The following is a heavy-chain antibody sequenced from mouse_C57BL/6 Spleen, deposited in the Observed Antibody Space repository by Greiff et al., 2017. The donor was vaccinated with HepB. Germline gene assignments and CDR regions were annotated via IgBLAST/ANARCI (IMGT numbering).Heavy chain of an antibody. CDR3: ARGAMVTTRAWFAY. V-gene: IGHV1-69*01. D-gene: IGHD2-2*01. CDR1: GYTFTSYW. CDR2: IDPSDSYT. Sequence: QVLLKQPGAELVMPGASVKLSCKASGYTFTSYWMHWVKQRPGQGLEWIGEIDPSDSYTNYNQKFKGKSTLTVDKSSSTAYMQLSSLTSEDSAVYYCARGAMVTTRAWFAYWGQGTLVTVSA. J-gene: IGHJ3*01.